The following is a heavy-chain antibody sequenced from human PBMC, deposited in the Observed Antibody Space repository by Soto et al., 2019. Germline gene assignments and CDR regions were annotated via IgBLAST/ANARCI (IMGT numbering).Heavy chain of an antibody. J-gene: IGHJ4*02. CDR2: INHSGST. V-gene: IGHV4-39*07. CDR3: ASLWFGELLSVDY. CDR1: GGSISSSSYY. Sequence: ETLSLTCPVSGGSISSSSYYWGWIRQPPGKGLEWIGKINHSGSTNYNPSLKSRVTISVDTSKNQFSLKLSSVTAADTAVYYCASLWFGELLSVDYWGQGTLVPGSS. D-gene: IGHD3-10*01.